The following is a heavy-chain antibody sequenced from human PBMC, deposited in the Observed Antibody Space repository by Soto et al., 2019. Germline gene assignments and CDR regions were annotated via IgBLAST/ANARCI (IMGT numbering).Heavy chain of an antibody. Sequence: ASVKFSCTASGYIFSNYGISWVRQAPGQGLEWMGWISTYNANTYYAQKFQGRVTMTTDTSTSTAYMELRSLRSDDTAVFYCARERDGSSWSSAESLQYWGQGTLVTVSS. CDR3: ARERDGSSWSSAESLQY. D-gene: IGHD6-13*01. CDR1: GYIFSNYG. J-gene: IGHJ1*01. V-gene: IGHV1-18*01. CDR2: ISTYNANT.